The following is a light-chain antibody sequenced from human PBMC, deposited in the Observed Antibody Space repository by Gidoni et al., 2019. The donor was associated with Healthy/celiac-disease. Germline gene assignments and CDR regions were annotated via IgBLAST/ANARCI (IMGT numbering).Light chain of an antibody. CDR1: QSVSSN. CDR2: GAS. V-gene: IGKV3-15*01. J-gene: IGKJ1*01. CDR3: QQYNNWPRA. Sequence: EIGMTQSPATLSVSPGERATLSCRASQSVSSNFAWYQQKPGQAPRLLIYGASTRATGIPARFSGSGSGTEFTLTISSLQSEDFAVYYCQQYNNWPRAFGQGTKVEIK.